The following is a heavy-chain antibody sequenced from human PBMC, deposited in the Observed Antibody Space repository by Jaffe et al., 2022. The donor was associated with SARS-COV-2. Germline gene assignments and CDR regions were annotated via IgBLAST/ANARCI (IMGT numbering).Heavy chain of an antibody. D-gene: IGHD6-19*01. CDR3: AKDIVGQWSSDAFDI. V-gene: IGHV3-9*01. CDR2: ISWNSGSI. Sequence: EVQLVESGGGLVQPGRSLRLSCAASGFTFDDYAMHWVRQAPGKGLEWVSGISWNSGSIGYADSVKGRFTISRDNAKNSLYLQMNSLRAEDTALYYCAKDIVGQWSSDAFDIWGQGTMVTVSS. J-gene: IGHJ3*02. CDR1: GFTFDDYA.